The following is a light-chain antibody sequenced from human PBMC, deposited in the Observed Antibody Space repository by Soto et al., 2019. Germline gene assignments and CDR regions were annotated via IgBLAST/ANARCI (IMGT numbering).Light chain of an antibody. CDR1: QNLLCSSNNKDY. CDR2: GAS. V-gene: IGKV4-1*01. CDR3: QECYTSPYT. Sequence: ILRTQSAAPLAVSLGERATITCKSRQNLLCSSNNKDYLAWYQQKPGQPPKVLIYGASTRESGVPDRFSGTGSGTDFTLTISRLQDEDVAVYFCQECYTSPYTFGQVTNVDIK. J-gene: IGKJ2*01.